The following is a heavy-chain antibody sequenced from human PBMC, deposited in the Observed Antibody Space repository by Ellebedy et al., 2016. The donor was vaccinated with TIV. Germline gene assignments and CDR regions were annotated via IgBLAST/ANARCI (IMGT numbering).Heavy chain of an antibody. CDR2: INHSGST. CDR1: GGSFSGYY. Sequence: SETLSLXCAVYGGSFSGYYWSWIRQPPGKGLEWIGEINHSGSTNYNPSLKSRVTISVDTSKNQFSLKLSSVTAADTAVYYCARGGSQWLPPGRFDYWGQGTLVTVSS. D-gene: IGHD6-19*01. CDR3: ARGGSQWLPPGRFDY. V-gene: IGHV4-34*01. J-gene: IGHJ4*02.